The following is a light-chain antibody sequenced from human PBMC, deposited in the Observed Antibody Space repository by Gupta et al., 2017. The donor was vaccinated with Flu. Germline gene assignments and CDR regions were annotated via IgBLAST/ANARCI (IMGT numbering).Light chain of an antibody. J-gene: IGKJ2*01. CDR1: QSVSSY. V-gene: IGKV3-11*01. CDR2: DAS. CDR3: QHRSHRPSKNT. Sequence: LLLSPAERATPSCRASQSVSSYLAWYKQKPGQAPRLLIYDASKSATGISAKFSGSGSGTDFTLTISSIEPEDFEVYYCQHRSHRPSKNTFGQGTKLEIK.